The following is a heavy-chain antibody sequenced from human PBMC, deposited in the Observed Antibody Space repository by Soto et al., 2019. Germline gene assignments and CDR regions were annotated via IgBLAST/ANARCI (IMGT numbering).Heavy chain of an antibody. V-gene: IGHV3-23*01. CDR1: GFTFSSYA. CDR3: AKEMAPYRNYGSFDY. CDR2: ISGSGGST. Sequence: PGGSLRLSCAASGFTFSSYAMSWVRQAPGKGLEWVSAISGSGGSTYYADSVKGRFTISRDNSKNTLYLQMNSLRAEDTAVYYCAKEMAPYRNYGSFDYWGQGTLVTVAS. J-gene: IGHJ4*02. D-gene: IGHD1-7*01.